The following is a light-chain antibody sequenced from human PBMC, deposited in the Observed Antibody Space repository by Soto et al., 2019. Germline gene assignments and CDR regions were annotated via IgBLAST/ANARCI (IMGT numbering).Light chain of an antibody. V-gene: IGLV1-40*01. J-gene: IGLJ2*01. CDR1: SSNIGAGYD. Sequence: QSVLTQPPSVSGAPGQRVTISCTGSSSNIGAGYDVHWYQQLPGTAPKLLIYGNSNRPSGVPDRFSGSKSGTSASLAITGLQPEDEADYYSQYYDSRLSAVVFGGGTKLTVL. CDR3: QYYDSRLSAVV. CDR2: GNS.